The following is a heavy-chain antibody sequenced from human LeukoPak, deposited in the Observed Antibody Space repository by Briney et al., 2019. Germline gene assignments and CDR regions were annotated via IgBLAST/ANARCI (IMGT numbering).Heavy chain of an antibody. CDR3: AKDLDNASGWIAYYFDY. D-gene: IGHD6-19*01. V-gene: IGHV1-8*01. Sequence: ASVKVSCKASGYTFTSYDINWVRQATGQGLEWMGWMNPNSGNTGYAQKFQGRVTMTRNTSISTAYMELSSLRSEDTAVYYCAKDLDNASGWIAYYFDYWGQGTLVTVSS. CDR2: MNPNSGNT. J-gene: IGHJ4*02. CDR1: GYTFTSYD.